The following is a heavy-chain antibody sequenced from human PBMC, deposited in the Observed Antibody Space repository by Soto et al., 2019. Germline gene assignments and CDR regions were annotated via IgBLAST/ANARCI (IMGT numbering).Heavy chain of an antibody. D-gene: IGHD2-2*01. CDR1: GGSFSTYY. Sequence: LSLTCTVSGGSFSTYYWTWIRQPPGKGLEWIGYIYYSGNTKYNPSLKSRVTISVDTSKNHFSLKLSSVAAADTAVYYCARGGETYCSRTSCSYSYGMDVWGQGTTVTVSS. CDR3: ARGGETYCSRTSCSYSYGMDV. V-gene: IGHV4-59*01. J-gene: IGHJ6*02. CDR2: IYYSGNT.